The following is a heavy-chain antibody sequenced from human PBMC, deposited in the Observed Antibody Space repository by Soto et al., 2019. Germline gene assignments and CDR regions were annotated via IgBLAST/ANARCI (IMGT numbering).Heavy chain of an antibody. J-gene: IGHJ4*02. CDR2: IDWDDDK. CDR3: ARGVGDLLWKARPYYFDY. Sequence: SGPTLVNPTQILTLTCTFSGFSLSTSGMCVSWIRQPPGKALEWLALIDWDDDKYYSTSLKTRLTISKDTSKNQVVPTMTNMDPVDTATYYCARGVGDLLWKARPYYFDYWGQGTLVTVSS. CDR1: GFSLSTSGMC. V-gene: IGHV2-70*01. D-gene: IGHD3-10*01.